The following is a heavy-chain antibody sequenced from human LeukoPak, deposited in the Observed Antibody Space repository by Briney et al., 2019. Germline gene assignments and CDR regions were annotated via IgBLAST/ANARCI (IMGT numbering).Heavy chain of an antibody. V-gene: IGHV3-66*01. J-gene: IGHJ4*02. CDR3: ARDVLREGSSYN. D-gene: IGHD3-10*01. Sequence: GGSLRLSCAASGFTFSSYWMSWVRQAPGKGLEWVSVIYSGGTTYYADSVKGRFTISRDNSKNTLDLQMSSLRAEDTAVYYCARDVLREGSSYNWGQGTLVTVSS. CDR2: IYSGGTT. CDR1: GFTFSSYW.